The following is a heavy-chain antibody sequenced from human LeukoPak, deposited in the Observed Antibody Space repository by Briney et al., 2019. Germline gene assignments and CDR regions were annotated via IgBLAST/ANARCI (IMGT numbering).Heavy chain of an antibody. D-gene: IGHD2-2*01. CDR2: ISAYNGNT. J-gene: IGHJ6*02. V-gene: IGHV1-18*04. Sequence: ASVKVSCKASGYTFTGYYMHWVRQAPGQGLEWMGRISAYNGNTNYAQKLQGRVTMTTDTSTSTAYMELRSLRSDDTAVYYCARDRAAAIAGSYGMDVWGQGTTVTVSS. CDR3: ARDRAAAIAGSYGMDV. CDR1: GYTFTGYY.